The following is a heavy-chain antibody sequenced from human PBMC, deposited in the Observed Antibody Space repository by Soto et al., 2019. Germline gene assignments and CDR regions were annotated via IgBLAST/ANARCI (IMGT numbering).Heavy chain of an antibody. CDR3: ARDSITIFGVVTRIWGDY. V-gene: IGHV1-18*01. CDR2: ISAYNGNT. J-gene: IGHJ4*02. Sequence: QVQLVQSGAEVKKPGASVKVSCKASGYTFTSYGISWVRQAPGQGLEWMGWISAYNGNTNYAQKLQGRVTMTTDTSKSTAYMELRSLRSDDTAVYYCARDSITIFGVVTRIWGDYWGQGTLVTVSS. D-gene: IGHD3-3*01. CDR1: GYTFTSYG.